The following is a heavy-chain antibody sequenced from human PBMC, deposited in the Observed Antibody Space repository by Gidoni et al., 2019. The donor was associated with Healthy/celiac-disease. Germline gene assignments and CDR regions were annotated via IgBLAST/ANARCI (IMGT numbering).Heavy chain of an antibody. CDR2: ISSSSSYI. CDR3: ARGTTLWELLGRGIDY. J-gene: IGHJ4*02. CDR1: GFTFSSYS. V-gene: IGHV3-21*01. Sequence: EVQLVESGGGLVKPGGSLRLSCAASGFTFSSYSMNWVRQAPGKGLEWVSSISSSSSYIYYADSVKGRFTISRDNAKNSLYLQMNSLRAEDTAVYYCARGTTLWELLGRGIDYWGQGTLVTVSS. D-gene: IGHD1-26*01.